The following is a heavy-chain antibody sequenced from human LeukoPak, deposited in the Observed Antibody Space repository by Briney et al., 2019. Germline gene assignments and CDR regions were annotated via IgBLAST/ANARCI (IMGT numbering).Heavy chain of an antibody. Sequence: SQTLSLTCAISGDSVSSNRAAWNWIRQSPSRGLEWLGRTYYRSKWYSDYAVSVKARITIIPDTSKNHFSLHLDSVTPEDTAVYFCTRVVEYYDILTGSPKGDNDFDSWGQGTLVTVSS. J-gene: IGHJ4*02. CDR2: TYYRSKWYS. CDR3: TRVVEYYDILTGSPKGDNDFDS. D-gene: IGHD3-9*01. V-gene: IGHV6-1*01. CDR1: GDSVSSNRAA.